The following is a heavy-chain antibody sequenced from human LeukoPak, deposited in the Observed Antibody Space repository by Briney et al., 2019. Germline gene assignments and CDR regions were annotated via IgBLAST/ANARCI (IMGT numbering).Heavy chain of an antibody. D-gene: IGHD6-19*01. V-gene: IGHV3-9*01. J-gene: IGHJ4*02. CDR3: ARVASSGWYS. CDR1: GFTFDDYA. CDR2: ISWNSGSI. Sequence: GGSLRLSCAASGFTFDDYAMHWVRHAPGKGLEWVSGISWNSGSIGYADSVKGRFTISRDNAKNSLYLQMNSLRAEDTALYYCARVASSGWYSWGQGTLVTVSS.